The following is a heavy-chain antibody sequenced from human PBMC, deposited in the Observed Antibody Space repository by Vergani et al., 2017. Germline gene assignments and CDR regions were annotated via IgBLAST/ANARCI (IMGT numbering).Heavy chain of an antibody. D-gene: IGHD2-2*02. J-gene: IGHJ4*02. CDR3: VRDRGLCAGGRCYTEAWDY. V-gene: IGHV3-30-3*01. Sequence: QVQLVESGGGVVQPGTSLRLSCVVSGFALTRHAMYWVRQAPGKGLEWLVGISSDGTNEYYPDLVKGRFTISRDIAKNTLYLQVRSLRLEDTGVYHCVRDRGLCAGGRCYTEAWDYWGQGTPVTVSS. CDR1: GFALTRHA. CDR2: ISSDGTNE.